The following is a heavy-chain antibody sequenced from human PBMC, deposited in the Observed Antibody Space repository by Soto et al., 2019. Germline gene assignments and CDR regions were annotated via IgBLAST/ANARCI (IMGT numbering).Heavy chain of an antibody. D-gene: IGHD5-18*01. Sequence: PGGSLRLSCAASGFTFSSYSMNWVRQAPGKGLEWVSYISSSSSTIYYADSVKGRFTISRDNAKNSLYLQMNSLRDEDTAVYYCAAGQLWFYDAGFDYWGQGTLVTVSS. V-gene: IGHV3-48*02. CDR3: AAGQLWFYDAGFDY. J-gene: IGHJ4*02. CDR1: GFTFSSYS. CDR2: ISSSSSTI.